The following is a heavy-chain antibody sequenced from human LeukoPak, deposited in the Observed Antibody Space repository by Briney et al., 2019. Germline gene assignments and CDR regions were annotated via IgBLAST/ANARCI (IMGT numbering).Heavy chain of an antibody. Sequence: SETLSLTCFVSGDSISSHYWSWIRLPPGKGLEWIGYIYYTGATYYNPSLKSRVTISLDTSKNQFSLKLSSVTAADAAVYYCARAGYSYGTGYYFDYWGQGALVTVSS. V-gene: IGHV4-59*11. CDR2: IYYTGAT. CDR1: GDSISSHY. D-gene: IGHD5-18*01. CDR3: ARAGYSYGTGYYFDY. J-gene: IGHJ4*02.